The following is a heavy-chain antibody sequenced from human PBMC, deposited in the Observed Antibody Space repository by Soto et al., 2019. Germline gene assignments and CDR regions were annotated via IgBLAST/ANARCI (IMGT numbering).Heavy chain of an antibody. V-gene: IGHV1-18*01. Sequence: ASVKVSCKASGYTFTSYGISWVRQAPGQGLEWMGWISAYNGNTNYAQKLQGRVTMTTDTSTSTAYMELRSLRSDDTAVYYCARDLSIIAAAEYDYWGQGTLVTVSS. CDR2: ISAYNGNT. D-gene: IGHD6-13*01. CDR3: ARDLSIIAAAEYDY. J-gene: IGHJ4*02. CDR1: GYTFTSYG.